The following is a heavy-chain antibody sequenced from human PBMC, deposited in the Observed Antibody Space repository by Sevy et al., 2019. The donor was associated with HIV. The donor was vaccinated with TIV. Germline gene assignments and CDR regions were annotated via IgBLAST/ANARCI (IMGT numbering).Heavy chain of an antibody. J-gene: IGHJ4*02. Sequence: SGPTLVNPTQTLTLTCTFSGFSLSTSGVGVGWIRQPPGKALEWLALIYWDDDKRYSPSLKSRLTITKDTSKNQVVPTMTNMDPVDTATYYCAHSYCSSTSCYVSYFDYWGQGTLVTVSS. CDR2: IYWDDDK. D-gene: IGHD2-2*01. CDR3: AHSYCSSTSCYVSYFDY. CDR1: GFSLSTSGVG. V-gene: IGHV2-5*02.